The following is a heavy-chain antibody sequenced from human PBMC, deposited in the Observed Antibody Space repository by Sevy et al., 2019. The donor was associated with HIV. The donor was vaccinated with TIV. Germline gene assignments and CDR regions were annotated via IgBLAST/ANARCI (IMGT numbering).Heavy chain of an antibody. Sequence: GGSLRLSCAASGFTFSSYEMNWVRQAPGKGLEWVSYISSSGSTIYYADSVKGRFNISRDNAKNSLYLQMNSLRAEDTAVYYCARGVVGLINWFDPWGQGTLVTVSS. D-gene: IGHD2-15*01. CDR1: GFTFSSYE. J-gene: IGHJ5*02. V-gene: IGHV3-48*03. CDR3: ARGVVGLINWFDP. CDR2: ISSSGSTI.